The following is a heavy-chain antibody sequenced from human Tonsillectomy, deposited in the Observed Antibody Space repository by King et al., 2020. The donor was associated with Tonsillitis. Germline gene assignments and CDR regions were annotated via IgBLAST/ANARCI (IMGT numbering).Heavy chain of an antibody. CDR1: GFTFSDYY. J-gene: IGHJ4*02. D-gene: IGHD6-13*01. CDR3: ASSSSWFKGPFDY. V-gene: IGHV3-11*05. CDR2: ISSSSSYT. Sequence: QVQLVESGGGLVKPGGSLRLSCAASGFTFSDYYMSWIRQAPGKGLEWVSYISSSSSYTNHADSVKGRFTISRDNTQSSLFLQMNSLTAEDTAVYYCASSSSWFKGPFDYWGQGTLVTVSS.